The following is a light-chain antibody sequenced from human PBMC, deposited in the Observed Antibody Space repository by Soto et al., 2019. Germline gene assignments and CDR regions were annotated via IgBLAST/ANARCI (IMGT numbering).Light chain of an antibody. CDR3: QQYGSSPWT. V-gene: IGKV3-20*01. J-gene: IGKJ1*01. CDR2: GAS. Sequence: EIVLTQSPGTLSLSPGERATLSCRXXXXVSSSYLAWYQQKPGQAPRLLIYGASSRATGIPDRFSGSGSGTDFTLTISRLEPEDFAVYYCQQYGSSPWTFGQGTKVEIK. CDR1: XXVSSSY.